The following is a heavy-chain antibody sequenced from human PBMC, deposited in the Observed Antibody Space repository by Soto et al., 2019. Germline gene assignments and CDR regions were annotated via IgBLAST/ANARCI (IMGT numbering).Heavy chain of an antibody. J-gene: IGHJ4*02. Sequence: ASVKVSCKASGYIFTSYYIHWVRQAPGQGLEWMGWINPFDGSRMFAQSFQGRVTMTRDTSTSTVYMEVSSLRSEDTAVYYCSRVDPGETSPFDHWGQGTLVTFSS. D-gene: IGHD3-10*01. CDR1: GYIFTSYY. CDR3: SRVDPGETSPFDH. V-gene: IGHV1-46*03. CDR2: INPFDGSR.